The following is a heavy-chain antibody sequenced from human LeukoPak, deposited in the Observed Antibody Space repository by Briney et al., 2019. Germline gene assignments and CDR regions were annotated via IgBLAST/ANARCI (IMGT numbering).Heavy chain of an antibody. CDR2: SGGSGGST. D-gene: IGHD5-18*01. CDR1: GFTFSSYD. V-gene: IGHV3-23*01. CDR3: AKGGYTAMVPLDP. J-gene: IGHJ5*02. Sequence: GESLRLSCAASGFTFSSYDISCVLQPPRKGLLWVSSSGGSGGSTYYADSVKGRFTISRDNSKNPLYLQMNNVTADDTAVYYCAKGGYTAMVPLDPWGQGTLVTVSS.